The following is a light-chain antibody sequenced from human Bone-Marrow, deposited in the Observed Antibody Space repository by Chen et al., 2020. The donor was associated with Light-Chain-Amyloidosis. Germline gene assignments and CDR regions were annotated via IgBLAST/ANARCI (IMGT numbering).Light chain of an antibody. CDR3: SSYTITNTLV. CDR1: SSDVGGDNH. J-gene: IGLJ1*01. V-gene: IGLV2-14*01. CDR2: EVT. Sequence: QSALTQPASVSGSPLPSITISCTGTSSDVGGDNHVSWYQQHPDKAPKLMIYEVTNRPSWFPDRFSGSKSDNTASLTISGLQTEDEADYFCSSYTITNTLVFGSGTRVSVL.